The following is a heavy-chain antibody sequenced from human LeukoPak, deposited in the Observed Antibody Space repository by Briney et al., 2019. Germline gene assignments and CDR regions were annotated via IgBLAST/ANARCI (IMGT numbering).Heavy chain of an antibody. CDR2: IYYSGST. J-gene: IGHJ6*02. CDR1: CGSISSYY. V-gene: IGHV4-59*08. Sequence: ADPLSLTCTVSCGSISSYYWSWIRQPPGKGLEWIGYIYYSGSTNYNPSLKSRVTISVDTSKNQFSLKLSSVTAADTAVYYCARRIAVAGTDYYYGMDVWGQGTTVTVSS. CDR3: ARRIAVAGTDYYYGMDV. D-gene: IGHD6-19*01.